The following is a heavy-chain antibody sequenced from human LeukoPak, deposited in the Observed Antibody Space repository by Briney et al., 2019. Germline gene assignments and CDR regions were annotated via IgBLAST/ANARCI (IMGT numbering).Heavy chain of an antibody. J-gene: IGHJ4*02. CDR1: GYTFTGYY. Sequence: GASVKVSCKASGYTFTGYYMHWVRQAPGQGLEWMGWINPNSGGTNYAQKFQGRVTMTRDTSISTAYMELSRLRSDDTAVYYCARSMEVVPAATLYWGQGTLVTVSS. V-gene: IGHV1-2*02. D-gene: IGHD2-2*01. CDR3: ARSMEVVPAATLY. CDR2: INPNSGGT.